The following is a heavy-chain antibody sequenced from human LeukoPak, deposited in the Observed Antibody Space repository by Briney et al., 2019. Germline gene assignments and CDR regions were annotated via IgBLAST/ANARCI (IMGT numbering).Heavy chain of an antibody. CDR1: GGSFSGYY. V-gene: IGHV4-34*01. Sequence: PSETLSLTCAVYGGSFSGYYWSWIRQPPGKGLEWIGEINHSGSTNYNPSLKSRVTISVDTSKNQFSLKLSSVTAADTAVYYCARRLAPQYCSGGSCYGRRGYYFDYWGQGTLVTVSS. D-gene: IGHD2-15*01. CDR2: INHSGST. CDR3: ARRLAPQYCSGGSCYGRRGYYFDY. J-gene: IGHJ4*02.